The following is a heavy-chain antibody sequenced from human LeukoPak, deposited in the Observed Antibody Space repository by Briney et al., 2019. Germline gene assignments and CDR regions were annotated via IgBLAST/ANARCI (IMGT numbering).Heavy chain of an antibody. CDR1: GYTFTGYY. Sequence: GSVKVSCKASGYTFTGYYMHWVRQAPGQGLEWMGWINPNSGGTNYAQKFQGRVTMTRDTSISTAYMELSRLRSDDTAVYYCARSLRGEDYFDYWGQGTLVTVSS. D-gene: IGHD4-17*01. CDR3: ARSLRGEDYFDY. J-gene: IGHJ4*02. CDR2: INPNSGGT. V-gene: IGHV1-2*02.